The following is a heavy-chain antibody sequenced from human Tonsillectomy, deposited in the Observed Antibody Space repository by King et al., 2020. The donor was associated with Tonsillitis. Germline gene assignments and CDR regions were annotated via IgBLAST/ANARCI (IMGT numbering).Heavy chain of an antibody. J-gene: IGHJ4*02. Sequence: VQLVESGGGLVQPGGSLRLSCAASGFTFSSYAMSWVRQAPGKGLEWDSAISGSGGSTYYADSVKGRFTISRDNCKNTLYLQMNSLRAEDTAVYYCAKISGYSYGYFDYWGQGTLVTVSS. CDR1: GFTFSSYA. CDR2: ISGSGGST. CDR3: AKISGYSYGYFDY. D-gene: IGHD5-18*01. V-gene: IGHV3-23*04.